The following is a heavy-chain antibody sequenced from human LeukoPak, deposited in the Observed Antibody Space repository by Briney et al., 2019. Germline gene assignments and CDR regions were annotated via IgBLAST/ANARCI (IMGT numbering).Heavy chain of an antibody. CDR3: ARAFGWQLARSPLDY. CDR2: INAGNGNT. CDR1: GYTFTSYA. D-gene: IGHD6-6*01. V-gene: IGHV1-3*01. Sequence: ASVKVSCKASGYTFTSYAMHWVRQAPGQRLEWMGWINAGNGNTKYSQKFQGRVTITRDTSASTAYMELSSLRSEDTAVYYCARAFGWQLARSPLDYWGQGTLVTVSS. J-gene: IGHJ4*02.